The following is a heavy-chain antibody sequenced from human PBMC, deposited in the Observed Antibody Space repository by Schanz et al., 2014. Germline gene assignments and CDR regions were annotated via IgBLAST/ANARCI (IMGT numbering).Heavy chain of an antibody. CDR3: ARGRGSDWNYGTLDY. Sequence: VQLQESGPRLVRPSETLSLTCTVSGGSIYNFFWTWIRQPPGKGLEWIGYVYYSGSTNYYPSLKSRVTISVDTSKNQFSLKLNSVTPADTAVYYCARGRGSDWNYGTLDYWGQGTLVTVSS. CDR1: GGSIYNFF. V-gene: IGHV4-59*01. CDR2: VYYSGST. J-gene: IGHJ4*02. D-gene: IGHD1-7*01.